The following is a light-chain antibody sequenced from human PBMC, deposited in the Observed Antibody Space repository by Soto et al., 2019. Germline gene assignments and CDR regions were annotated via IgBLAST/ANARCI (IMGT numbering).Light chain of an antibody. J-gene: IGKJ4*01. Sequence: DIQMTQSPSSLSSSLGDRVTITCRASQSITTYLTWFQQQPGKAPKLLIYTASSLQSGVPSRFSGSGSGTDFTLTITSLQPEDFGAYYCQQSYSTPLTFGGGTKVEIK. CDR2: TAS. CDR3: QQSYSTPLT. CDR1: QSITTY. V-gene: IGKV1-39*01.